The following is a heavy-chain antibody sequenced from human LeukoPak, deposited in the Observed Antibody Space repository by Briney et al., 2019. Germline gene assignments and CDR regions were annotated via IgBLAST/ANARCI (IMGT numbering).Heavy chain of an antibody. CDR3: AKGLADEPDAFDI. Sequence: GGSLRLSCAASGFTFSSYAMSWVRQAPGKGLEWVSAISGSGGSTYYADSVKGRFTIPRDNSKNTLYLQMNSLRAEDTAVYYCAKGLADEPDAFDIWGQGTMVTVSS. D-gene: IGHD3-3*02. J-gene: IGHJ3*02. CDR2: ISGSGGST. CDR1: GFTFSSYA. V-gene: IGHV3-23*01.